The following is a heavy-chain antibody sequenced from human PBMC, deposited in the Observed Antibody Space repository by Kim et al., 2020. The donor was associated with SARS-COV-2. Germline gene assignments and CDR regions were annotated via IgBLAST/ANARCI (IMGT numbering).Heavy chain of an antibody. CDR1: GGSFSGYY. CDR3: AGENYYDSSGYRQKDY. V-gene: IGHV4-34*01. D-gene: IGHD3-22*01. J-gene: IGHJ4*01. Sequence: SETLSLTCAVYGGSFSGYYWSWIRQPPGKGLEWIGEINHSGSTNYNPSLKSRVTISVDTSKNQFSLKLSSVTAADTAVYYCAGENYYDSSGYRQKDYWG. CDR2: INHSGST.